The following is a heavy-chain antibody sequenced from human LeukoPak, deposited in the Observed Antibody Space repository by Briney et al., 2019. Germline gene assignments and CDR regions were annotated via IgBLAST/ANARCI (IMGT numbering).Heavy chain of an antibody. CDR2: TSAYNGNT. CDR3: ARRLSKGTFNWFDP. J-gene: IGHJ5*02. Sequence: ASVKVSCEASGYTFISNGICWVRAAPGQGLEWMGWTSAYNGNTNYAQKLQGRVTMTTDTSTSTACMELRSLGSDDTAVYYCARRLSKGTFNWFDPWGQGTLVTVSS. V-gene: IGHV1-18*01. CDR1: GYTFISNG. D-gene: IGHD3-16*01.